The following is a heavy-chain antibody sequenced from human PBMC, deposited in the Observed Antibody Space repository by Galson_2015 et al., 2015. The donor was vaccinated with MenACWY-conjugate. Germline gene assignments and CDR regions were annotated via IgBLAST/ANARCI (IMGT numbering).Heavy chain of an antibody. Sequence: CAISGDSVSSNSAAWNWIRQSPSRGLEWLGRTYYRSKWYNDYAVSEKSRITINPDASKNQFSLQLNSVTPEDTAVYYCARGRPYYYHGMDVWAQGTPVTASS. V-gene: IGHV6-1*01. CDR2: TYYRSKWYN. CDR1: GDSVSSNSAA. J-gene: IGHJ6*02. CDR3: ARGRPYYYHGMDV.